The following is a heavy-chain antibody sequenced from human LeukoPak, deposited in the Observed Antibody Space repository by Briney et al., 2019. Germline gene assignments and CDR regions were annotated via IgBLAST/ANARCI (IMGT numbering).Heavy chain of an antibody. V-gene: IGHV3-23*01. CDR3: AKPQWQVEY. CDR1: GFTFTSYT. J-gene: IGHJ4*02. CDR2: ISGSGDNT. D-gene: IGHD6-19*01. Sequence: GGSLRLSCAASGFTFTSYTMSWVRQAPGKGLQWVPAISGSGDNTYYTDSVKGRFTISRDNSKSTLYLQMNSLRAEDTAVYYCAKPQWQVEYWGRGTLVTVSS.